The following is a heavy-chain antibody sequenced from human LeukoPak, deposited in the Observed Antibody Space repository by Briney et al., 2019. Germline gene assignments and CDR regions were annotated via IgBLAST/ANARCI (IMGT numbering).Heavy chain of an antibody. CDR2: ITGNGGTT. D-gene: IGHD2-2*01. J-gene: IGHJ4*02. CDR3: ARDRVGYCASISCFTFDN. CDR1: GFTFDDYG. V-gene: IGHV3-20*04. Sequence: GRSLRLSCAASGFTFDDYGMSWVRQAPGKGLEWVSGITGNGGTTGYADSVKGRFTISRDNSKNMVYLEMNSLRAEDTAMYYCARDRVGYCASISCFTFDNWGQGTLVTVSS.